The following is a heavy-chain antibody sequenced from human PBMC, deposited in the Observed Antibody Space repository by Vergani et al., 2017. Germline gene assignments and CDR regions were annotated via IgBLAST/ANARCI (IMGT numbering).Heavy chain of an antibody. Sequence: QVQLQESGPGLVKPSQTLSLTCTVSGGSISSGGYYWSWIRQHPGKGLEWIGYIYYSGSTYNPSLKSRVTISVDTSKNQFSLKLSSVTAADTAVYYCARGPPDTYYYDSSGLSPVSGWYFDLWGRGTLVTVSS. CDR1: GGSISSGGYY. D-gene: IGHD3-22*01. J-gene: IGHJ2*01. CDR3: ARGPPDTYYYDSSGLSPVSGWYFDL. V-gene: IGHV4-31*03. CDR2: IYYSGST.